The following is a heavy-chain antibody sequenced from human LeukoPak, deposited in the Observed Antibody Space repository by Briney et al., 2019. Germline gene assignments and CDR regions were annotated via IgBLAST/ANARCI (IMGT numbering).Heavy chain of an antibody. CDR2: ISGSGGST. Sequence: PGGSLRLSCAASGFTFSSYAMSWVRQAPGKGLEWVSAISGSGGSTYYADSVKGRFTISRDNSKNTLYLQMNSLRAEDTAVYYCAKGLYCSGGSCYSIDSSYYYMDVWGKGTTVTVSS. D-gene: IGHD2-15*01. CDR1: GFTFSSYA. CDR3: AKGLYCSGGSCYSIDSSYYYMDV. V-gene: IGHV3-23*01. J-gene: IGHJ6*03.